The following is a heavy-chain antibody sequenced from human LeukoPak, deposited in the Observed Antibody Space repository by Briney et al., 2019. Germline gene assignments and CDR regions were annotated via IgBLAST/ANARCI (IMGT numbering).Heavy chain of an antibody. Sequence: PSETLSLTCTVSGGSISNYHWSRIRQPPGKGLEWIGYIYYTGTTKYNPSLEGRVTISVDTSKKQFSLRLSSVAAADAAVYYCTRGTVTINYFDHWGQGTLVTVSS. D-gene: IGHD4-17*01. J-gene: IGHJ4*02. CDR2: IYYTGTT. CDR3: TRGTVTINYFDH. V-gene: IGHV4-59*01. CDR1: GGSISNYH.